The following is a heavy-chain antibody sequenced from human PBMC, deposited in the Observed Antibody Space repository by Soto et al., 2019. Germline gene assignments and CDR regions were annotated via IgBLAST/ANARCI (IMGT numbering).Heavy chain of an antibody. D-gene: IGHD3-22*01. J-gene: IGHJ4*02. V-gene: IGHV4-39*01. CDR2: IYYSGMT. CDR3: ARHGYYYDSTGYYYFV. Sequence: SETLSLTCTVSGGSVSSTNHYWGWTRQPPGKGLEWIGDIYYSGMTRYNPSLKSRVTMSVDTSMDQFSLKLTSVTAADTAVYFCARHGYYYDSTGYYYFVWGQGSLVTVSS. CDR1: GGSVSSTNHY.